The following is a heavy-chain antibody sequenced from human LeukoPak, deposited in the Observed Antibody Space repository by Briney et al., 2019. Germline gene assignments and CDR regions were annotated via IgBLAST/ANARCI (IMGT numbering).Heavy chain of an antibody. Sequence: PGGSLRLSCAASRFTFSSYAMSWVRQAPGKGLEWVSAISGSGGSTYYADSVKGRFTISRDNSKNTLYLQMNSLRAEDTAVYYCAKAFYDYSNYYFDYWGQGTLVTVSS. J-gene: IGHJ4*02. V-gene: IGHV3-23*01. CDR3: AKAFYDYSNYYFDY. CDR2: ISGSGGST. CDR1: RFTFSSYA. D-gene: IGHD4-11*01.